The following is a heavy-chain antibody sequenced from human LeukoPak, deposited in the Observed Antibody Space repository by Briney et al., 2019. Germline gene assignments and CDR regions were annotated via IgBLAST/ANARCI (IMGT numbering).Heavy chain of an antibody. Sequence: GGSLRLSCAASGFTLGNYSMNWVRQSPGKGLQWVASISSSSRYIYYADSVKGRFTVSRDNAKNSLSLQMNSLGAEDTAVYYCARDISQYYYDSSGHDAFDIWGQGTMVTVSS. D-gene: IGHD3-22*01. V-gene: IGHV3-21*01. J-gene: IGHJ3*02. CDR3: ARDISQYYYDSSGHDAFDI. CDR1: GFTLGNYS. CDR2: ISSSSRYI.